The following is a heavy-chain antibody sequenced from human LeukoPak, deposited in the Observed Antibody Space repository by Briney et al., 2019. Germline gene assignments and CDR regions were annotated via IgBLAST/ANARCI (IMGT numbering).Heavy chain of an antibody. D-gene: IGHD1-26*01. Sequence: SETLSLTCTVSGGSISSSSYYWGWIRQPPGKGLEWIGSIYYSGSTYYNPSLKGRVTISVDTSKNQSSLKLSSVTAADTAVYYCARSGSYYPEFDYWGQGTLVTVSS. CDR3: ARSGSYYPEFDY. V-gene: IGHV4-39*01. CDR2: IYYSGST. CDR1: GGSISSSSYY. J-gene: IGHJ4*02.